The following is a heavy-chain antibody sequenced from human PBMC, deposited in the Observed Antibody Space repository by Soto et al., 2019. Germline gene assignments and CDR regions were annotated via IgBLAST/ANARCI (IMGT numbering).Heavy chain of an antibody. CDR3: ARPLKYSGYDRTPSRSDAFDI. D-gene: IGHD5-12*01. CDR2: IIPILGIA. J-gene: IGHJ3*02. Sequence: SVKVSCKASGGTFSSYTISWVRQAPGQGLEWMGRIIPILGIANYAQKFQGRVTITADKSTSTAYMELSSLRSEDTAVYYCARPLKYSGYDRTPSRSDAFDIWGQGTMVT. CDR1: GGTFSSYT. V-gene: IGHV1-69*02.